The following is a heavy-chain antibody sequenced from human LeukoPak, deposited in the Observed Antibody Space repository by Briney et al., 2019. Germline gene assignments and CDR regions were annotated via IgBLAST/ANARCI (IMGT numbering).Heavy chain of an antibody. CDR2: INPNSGGT. CDR1: GYTFTGYY. CDR3: ARGGPRYYDSSGYANPPFDY. Sequence: ASVKVSCKASGYTFTGYYMHWVRQAPGQGLEWMGRINPNSGGTNYAQKFQGRVTMTRDTSISTACMELSRLRSDDTAVYYCARGGPRYYDSSGYANPPFDYWGQGTLVTVSS. J-gene: IGHJ4*02. V-gene: IGHV1-2*06. D-gene: IGHD3-22*01.